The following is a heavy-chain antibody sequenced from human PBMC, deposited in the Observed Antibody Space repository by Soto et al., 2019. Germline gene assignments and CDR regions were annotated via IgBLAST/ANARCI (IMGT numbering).Heavy chain of an antibody. D-gene: IGHD2-15*01. CDR3: AKDTHSYCSGGSCYLGAFDI. CDR2: ISGSGGST. CDR1: GFTFSSYA. V-gene: IGHV3-23*01. J-gene: IGHJ3*02. Sequence: EVQLLESGGGLVQPGGSLRLSCAASGFTFSSYAMSWVRQAPGKGLEWVSAISGSGGSTYYADSVKGRFTISRDNSKNPLYLQMNSLRAEDTAVYYCAKDTHSYCSGGSCYLGAFDIWGQGTMVTVSS.